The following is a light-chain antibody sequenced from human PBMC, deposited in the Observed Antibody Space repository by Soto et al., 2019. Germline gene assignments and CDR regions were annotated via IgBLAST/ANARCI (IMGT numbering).Light chain of an antibody. J-gene: IGKJ1*01. CDR3: QQSHNSPPK. CDR2: AAS. Sequence: EIVLTQSPGTLSLSPGERATLSCRASQSVIGSYLAWYQQKPGQAPRLLIYAASSRATGIPDRFSGSGSGTDFNLTISSLEIEDFAVYYCQQSHNSPPKFGQGTKVEI. V-gene: IGKV3-20*01. CDR1: QSVIGSY.